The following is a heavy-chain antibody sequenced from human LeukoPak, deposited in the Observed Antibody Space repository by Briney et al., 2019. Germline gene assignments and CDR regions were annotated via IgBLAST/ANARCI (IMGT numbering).Heavy chain of an antibody. D-gene: IGHD6-19*01. CDR2: IYYSGST. CDR3: ARRLDSSGWYGGAFDI. J-gene: IGHJ3*02. V-gene: IGHV4-39*01. CDR1: GGSISSSSYY. Sequence: PSETLSLTCTVSGGSISSSSYYWGWIRQPPGKGLEWIGSIYYSGSTYYNPSLKSRVTISVDTSKNQFSLKLSSVTAADTAVYYCARRLDSSGWYGGAFDIWGQGTMVTVSS.